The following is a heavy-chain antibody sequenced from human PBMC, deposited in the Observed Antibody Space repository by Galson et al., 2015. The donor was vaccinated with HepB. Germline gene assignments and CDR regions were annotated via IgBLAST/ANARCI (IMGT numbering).Heavy chain of an antibody. D-gene: IGHD2-2*01. CDR3: AHRGTQYSSSWDY. V-gene: IGHV2-5*02. J-gene: IGHJ4*02. Sequence: PALVKPTQTLTLTCTVSGFSLTTTGMGVGWIRRPPGKGLEWLALVYWGDDKYYSPSLKGRLTISRDTSKDQVVLTMTNMDPVDTATYYCAHRGTQYSSSWDYWGQGILVTVSS. CDR1: GFSLTTTGMG. CDR2: VYWGDDK.